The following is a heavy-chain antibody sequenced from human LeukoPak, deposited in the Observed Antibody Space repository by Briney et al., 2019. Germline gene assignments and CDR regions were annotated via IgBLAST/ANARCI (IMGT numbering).Heavy chain of an antibody. CDR3: AKAIRLAVAGRGNAFDL. Sequence: GRSLRLSCAASGFTYDDYAMHWVRQVPGKGLEWVPGISWNSGSIDYGDSVKGRFTITRDNAKNSLYLQMNSLRPEDTALYYCAKAIRLAVAGRGNAFDLWGQGTMVTVSS. J-gene: IGHJ3*01. CDR1: GFTYDDYA. D-gene: IGHD6-19*01. V-gene: IGHV3-9*01. CDR2: ISWNSGSI.